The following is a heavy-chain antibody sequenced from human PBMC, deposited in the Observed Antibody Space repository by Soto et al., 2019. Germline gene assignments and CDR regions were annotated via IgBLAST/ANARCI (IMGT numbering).Heavy chain of an antibody. CDR2: ISSSSSTI. CDR3: ARDLHSSGSLLISTLYYFDY. Sequence: GGSLRLSCAASGFTFSSYSMNWVRQAPGKGLEWVSYISSSSSTIYYADSVKGRFTISRDNAKNSLYLQMNSLRDEDTAVYYCARDLHSSGSLLISTLYYFDYWGQGTLVTVSS. V-gene: IGHV3-48*02. CDR1: GFTFSSYS. J-gene: IGHJ4*02. D-gene: IGHD6-19*01.